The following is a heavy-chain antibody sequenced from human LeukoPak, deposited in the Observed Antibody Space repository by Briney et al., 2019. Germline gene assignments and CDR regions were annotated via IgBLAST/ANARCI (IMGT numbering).Heavy chain of an antibody. CDR1: GFTFSSHA. D-gene: IGHD6-13*01. V-gene: IGHV3-23*01. Sequence: PGRSLRLSCAASGFTFSSHAMSWVRQAPGKGLGGVSAITSGSGSNVYYTDSLKGRFTISRDNSKNTLYLHMNSLRAEDTAVYYCARHGSWSFDYWGQGTLLTVSA. J-gene: IGHJ4*02. CDR3: ARHGSWSFDY. CDR2: ITSGSGSNV.